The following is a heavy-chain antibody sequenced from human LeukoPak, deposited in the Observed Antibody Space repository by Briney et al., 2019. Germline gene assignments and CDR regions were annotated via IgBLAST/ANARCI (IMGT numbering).Heavy chain of an antibody. D-gene: IGHD3-10*01. Sequence: GGPLRLSCAASGFTFSSYAMHWVRQAPGKGLEWVAVISYDGTNKYYADSVKGRFTISRDNSKNTLYLQMNSLRAEDTAVYYCARVHWSGGGYFDYWGQGTLVTVSS. J-gene: IGHJ4*02. V-gene: IGHV3-30*04. CDR3: ARVHWSGGGYFDY. CDR1: GFTFSSYA. CDR2: ISYDGTNK.